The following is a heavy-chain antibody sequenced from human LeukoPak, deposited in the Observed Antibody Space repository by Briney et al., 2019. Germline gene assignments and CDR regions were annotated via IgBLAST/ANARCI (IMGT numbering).Heavy chain of an antibody. CDR1: GFTFSSTW. Sequence: GGSLRLSCAASGFTFSSTWMHWVRQAPGKGLVWVSRIKSDGISTIYADSVKGRFIISRDNAKNTLYLQMNSLRAEDSAVYYCVRDRYYTMDVWGKGTTVSVSS. J-gene: IGHJ6*03. CDR3: VRDRYYTMDV. V-gene: IGHV3-74*01. CDR2: IKSDGIST.